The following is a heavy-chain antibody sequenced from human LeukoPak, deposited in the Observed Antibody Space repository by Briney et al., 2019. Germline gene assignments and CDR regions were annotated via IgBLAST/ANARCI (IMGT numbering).Heavy chain of an antibody. V-gene: IGHV4-39*01. CDR2: IFYSGTT. CDR3: VRHLYSESYYF. Sequence: SETLSLTCTVSGVSISSNSHYWGWIRQTPGKGLEWIGSIFYSGTTYYNPSLKSRVTISIDTSKNQFSLKLSSVTAADTAVYYCVRHLYSESYYFWGQGTLVTVSS. CDR1: GVSISSNSHY. J-gene: IGHJ4*02. D-gene: IGHD1-26*01.